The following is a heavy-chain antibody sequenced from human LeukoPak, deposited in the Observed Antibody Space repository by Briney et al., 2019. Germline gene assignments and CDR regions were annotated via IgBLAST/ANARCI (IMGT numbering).Heavy chain of an antibody. Sequence: GGSLRLPCAASGFTFSSYAMSWVRQAPGKGLEWVSVISGSGGRTYYADSVMGRFTVSRDSSKNTLYLQMNNLRAEDTAVYCCAKVGDGYNYPLDYWGQGTLVTVSS. D-gene: IGHD5-24*01. CDR2: ISGSGGRT. J-gene: IGHJ4*02. V-gene: IGHV3-23*01. CDR3: AKVGDGYNYPLDY. CDR1: GFTFSSYA.